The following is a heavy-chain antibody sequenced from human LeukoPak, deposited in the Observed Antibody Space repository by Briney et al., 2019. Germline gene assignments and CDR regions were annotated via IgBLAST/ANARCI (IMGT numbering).Heavy chain of an antibody. D-gene: IGHD1-26*01. J-gene: IGHJ6*02. CDR1: GYTLTELS. Sequence: RASVKVSCKVSGYTLTELSMHWVRQAPGKGLEWMGGFDPEDGETIYAQKFQGRVTMTEDTSTDTAYMELSSLRSEDTAVYYCATGPGGGRLRPYGGYYYYYYGMDVWGQGTTVTVSS. V-gene: IGHV1-24*01. CDR2: FDPEDGET. CDR3: ATGPGGGRLRPYGGYYYYYYGMDV.